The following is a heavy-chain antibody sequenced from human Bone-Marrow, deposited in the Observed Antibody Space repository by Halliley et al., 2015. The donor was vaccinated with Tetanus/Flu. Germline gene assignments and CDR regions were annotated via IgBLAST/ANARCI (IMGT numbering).Heavy chain of an antibody. CDR2: IYYSGNT. D-gene: IGHD2-15*01. Sequence: TLSLTCSVSGASMFPYYWSWIRQPPGKGLEWIGYIYYSGNTNYNPSLKTRVTLSVDTSKKQFSLKLTPVTAADTAVYYCARHCSGNSCYTDAFDIWGQGTVVTVSS. V-gene: IGHV4-59*08. CDR3: ARHCSGNSCYTDAFDI. J-gene: IGHJ3*02. CDR1: GASMFPYY.